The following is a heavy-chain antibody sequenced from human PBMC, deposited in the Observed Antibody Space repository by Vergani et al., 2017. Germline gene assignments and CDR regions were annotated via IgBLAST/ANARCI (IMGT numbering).Heavy chain of an antibody. CDR2: FDPEDGET. CDR3: ATYHCSGGSCYLNYAFDI. D-gene: IGHD2-15*01. J-gene: IGHJ3*02. Sequence: QVQLVQSGAEVKKPGASVKVSCKVSGYSLTELSMHWVRQAPGKRLEWMGGFDPEDGETIYAQKFQGRVTMTEDTSTDTAYMELSSLRSDDTAVYYCATYHCSGGSCYLNYAFDIWGQGTMVTVSS. V-gene: IGHV1-24*01. CDR1: GYSLTELS.